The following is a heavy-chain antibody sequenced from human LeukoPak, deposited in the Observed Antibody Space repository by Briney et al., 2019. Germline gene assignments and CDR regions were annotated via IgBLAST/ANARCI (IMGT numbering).Heavy chain of an antibody. CDR1: GGTFSSYA. J-gene: IGHJ6*03. Sequence: GASVKVSCKASGGTFSSYAISWVRQAPGQGLEWMGGIIPIFGTANYAQKFQGRVTITADESTSTAYMELSSLRSEDTAVYYCANTDPYYYYYMDVWGKGTTVTVSS. V-gene: IGHV1-69*13. CDR2: IIPIFGTA. CDR3: ANTDPYYYYYMDV.